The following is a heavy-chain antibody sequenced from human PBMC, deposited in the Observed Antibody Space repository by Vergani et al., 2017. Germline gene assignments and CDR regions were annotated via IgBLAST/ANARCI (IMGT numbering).Heavy chain of an antibody. CDR3: ARAGGSSVWYPLPSLGYGMDV. CDR2: IIPIFGIA. V-gene: IGHV1-69*17. J-gene: IGHJ6*02. CDR1: GGTFSSYA. D-gene: IGHD6-19*01. Sequence: QVQLVQSGAEVKKPGSSVKVSCKASGGTFSSYAISWVRQAPGQGLEWMGGIIPIFGIANYAQKFQGRVTITAEKSTSTAYMELSSLRSEDTAVYYCARAGGSSVWYPLPSLGYGMDVWGQGTTVTVSS.